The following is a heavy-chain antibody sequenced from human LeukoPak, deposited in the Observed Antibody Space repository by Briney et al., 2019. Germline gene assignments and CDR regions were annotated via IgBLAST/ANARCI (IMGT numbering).Heavy chain of an antibody. J-gene: IGHJ4*02. Sequence: GGSLRLSCATSGFNFDRYTIHWVRQAPGKGLEWVSLAGWAGGTTFYSDSVRGRFTISRDSGRKSVYLQMNSPTTDDTAFYFCAKELDTMFFDYWGQGALVTVSS. CDR1: GFNFDRYT. CDR2: AGWAGGTT. CDR3: AKELDTMFFDY. D-gene: IGHD3-10*02. V-gene: IGHV3-43*01.